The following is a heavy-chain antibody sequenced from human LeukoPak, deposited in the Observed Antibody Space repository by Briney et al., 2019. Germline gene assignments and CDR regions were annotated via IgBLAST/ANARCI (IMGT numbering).Heavy chain of an antibody. V-gene: IGHV4-39*01. CDR3: ASHSGSYYGNNWFDP. Sequence: PSETLSLTCTVSGASISNYYWGWIRQPPGKGLEWIGSIYYSGNTYYNPSLKSRVTISVDTSKNQFSLKLGSVTAADTAVYYCASHSGSYYGNNWFDPWGQGTPVTASS. J-gene: IGHJ5*02. D-gene: IGHD1-26*01. CDR1: GASISNYY. CDR2: IYYSGNT.